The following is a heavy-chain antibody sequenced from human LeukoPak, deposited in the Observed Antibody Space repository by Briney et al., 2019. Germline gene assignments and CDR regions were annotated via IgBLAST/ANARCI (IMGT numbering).Heavy chain of an antibody. CDR3: ARALGSGSQDDY. V-gene: IGHV1-69*05. CDR1: GGTFSSYA. CDR2: IIPIFGTT. J-gene: IGHJ4*02. D-gene: IGHD3-10*01. Sequence: SVKVSCKASGGTFSSYAISWVRQAPGQGLEWMGGIIPIFGTTNYAQKFQDRVTMTTDTSTSTAYMELRSLRSDDTAVYYCARALGSGSQDDYWGQGTLVTVSS.